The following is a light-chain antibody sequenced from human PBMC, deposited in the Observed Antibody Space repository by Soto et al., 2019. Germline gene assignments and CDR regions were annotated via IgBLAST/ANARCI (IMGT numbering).Light chain of an antibody. V-gene: IGKV1-39*01. CDR3: QQSYTTPRIT. CDR2: DAS. CDR1: QDIGTY. J-gene: IGKJ5*01. Sequence: DIQMTQSPSSLSASIGDSVTITCRAGQDIGTYLNWYQHKPGKDPKHLIYDASSLQTGVPSRFTGSGSGTEFTLTIDSLQHEDFATYYCQQSYTTPRITFGQGTRLEIK.